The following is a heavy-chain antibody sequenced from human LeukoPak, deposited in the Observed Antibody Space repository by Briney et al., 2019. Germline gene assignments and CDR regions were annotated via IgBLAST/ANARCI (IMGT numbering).Heavy chain of an antibody. CDR1: GGSFSGYY. Sequence: SETLSLTCAVYGGSFSGYYWSWIRQPPGKGLEWIGEINHSGSTNYNPSLKSRVTISVDTSKNQFSLKLSSVTAADTAVYYCARGQRWLQLPPFDYWGQGTLVTVSS. V-gene: IGHV4-34*01. CDR2: INHSGST. D-gene: IGHD5-24*01. CDR3: ARGQRWLQLPPFDY. J-gene: IGHJ4*02.